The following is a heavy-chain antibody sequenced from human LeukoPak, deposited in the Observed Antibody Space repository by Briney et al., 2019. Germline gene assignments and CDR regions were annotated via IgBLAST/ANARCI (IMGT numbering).Heavy chain of an antibody. CDR2: INPNSGGT. CDR1: GYTFTGYY. J-gene: IGHJ6*02. Sequence: ASVKVSCKASGYTFTGYYMHWVRQAPGQGLEWMGWINPNSGGTNYAQKFQGRATMTRDTSISTAYMELSRLRSDDTAVYYCARVPILPAEEPPTAGMDVWGQGTTVTVSS. V-gene: IGHV1-2*02. CDR3: ARVPILPAEEPPTAGMDV. D-gene: IGHD1-14*01.